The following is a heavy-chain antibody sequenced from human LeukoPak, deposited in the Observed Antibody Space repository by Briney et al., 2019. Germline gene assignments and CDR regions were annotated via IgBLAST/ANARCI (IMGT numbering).Heavy chain of an antibody. V-gene: IGHV1-18*01. CDR2: ISAYNGNT. Sequence: ASVKVSCKASGYTFTSYGICWVRQAPGQGLEWMGWISAYNGNTNYAQKLQGRVTMTTDTSTSTAYMELRSLRSDDTAVYYCAREGCGGDCYSYNWFDPWGQGTLVTVSS. CDR3: AREGCGGDCYSYNWFDP. D-gene: IGHD2-21*02. J-gene: IGHJ5*02. CDR1: GYTFTSYG.